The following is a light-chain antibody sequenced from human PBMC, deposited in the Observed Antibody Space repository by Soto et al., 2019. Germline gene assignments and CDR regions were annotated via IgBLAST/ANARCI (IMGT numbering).Light chain of an antibody. CDR2: AAS. CDR3: QQSYSTPWT. CDR1: QSISSY. V-gene: IGKV1-39*01. Sequence: DIQMTQCPSSLSASVGDRVTITCGASQSISSYLNWYQQKPGKAPKLLIYAASSLQSGVPSRFSGSGSGTDFTLTISSLQPEDFATYYCQQSYSTPWTFGQGTKVDIK. J-gene: IGKJ1*01.